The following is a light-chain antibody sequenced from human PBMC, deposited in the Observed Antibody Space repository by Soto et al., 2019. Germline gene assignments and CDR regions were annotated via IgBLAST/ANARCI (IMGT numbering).Light chain of an antibody. CDR3: QQRSNWPST. V-gene: IGKV3-11*01. J-gene: IGKJ2*01. CDR2: DVS. CDR1: QSVSRD. Sequence: EIVLTQSPATLSLFPGERATLSCRASQSVSRDLAWYQQKPGQAPRLLIYDVSNRATGIPARFSGSGSGTDFTLTISSLEPEEFAVYYCQQRSNWPSTFGQGTKLEIK.